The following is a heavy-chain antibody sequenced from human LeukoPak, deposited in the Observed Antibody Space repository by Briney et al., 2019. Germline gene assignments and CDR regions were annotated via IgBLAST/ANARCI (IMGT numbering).Heavy chain of an antibody. V-gene: IGHV3-53*01. J-gene: IGHJ2*01. D-gene: IGHD3-3*02. CDR2: IYSGGTT. CDR1: GFTASTYY. CDR3: ARDGDHFHWNLDL. Sequence: GGSLRLSCAASGFTASTYYMNWVRQAPGKGLEWVSIIYSGGTTYYADSVKGRFTISRDTSKNTLSLQMNSLRAEDTAVYFCARDGDHFHWNLDLWGRGTLVTVSS.